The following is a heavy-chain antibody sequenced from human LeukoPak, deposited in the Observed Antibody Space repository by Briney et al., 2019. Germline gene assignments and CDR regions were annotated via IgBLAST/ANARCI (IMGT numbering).Heavy chain of an antibody. CDR3: ARTTTVTAYYFDS. CDR2: IYYSGST. V-gene: IGHV4-39*07. D-gene: IGHD4-17*01. J-gene: IGHJ4*02. Sequence: PSGTLSLTCTVSGGSISSSSYYWGSICQPPRKGLEWVGSIYYSGSTYYNPSLKSRVTISVDTSKNQFSLKLSSVTAADTAVYYCARTTTVTAYYFDSWGQGTLVTVSS. CDR1: GGSISSSSYY.